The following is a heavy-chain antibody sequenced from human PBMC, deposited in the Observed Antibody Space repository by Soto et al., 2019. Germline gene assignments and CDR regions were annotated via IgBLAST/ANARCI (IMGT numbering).Heavy chain of an antibody. D-gene: IGHD6-13*01. CDR2: INPNSGGT. CDR1: GYTFTGYY. V-gene: IGHV1-2*02. J-gene: IGHJ5*02. CDR3: ARGWGIAAPGPNWFDP. Sequence: ASVKVSCKASGYTFTGYYVHWVRQAPGQGPEWMGWINPNSGGTKYVQKFQGRVTMTRDTSISTVYLELSRLRSDETAVYYCARGWGIAAPGPNWFDPWGQGTLVTVSS.